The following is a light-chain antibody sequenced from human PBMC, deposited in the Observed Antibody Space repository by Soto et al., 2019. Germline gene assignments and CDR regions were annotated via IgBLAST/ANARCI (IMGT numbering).Light chain of an antibody. J-gene: IGKJ1*01. V-gene: IGKV1-5*03. CDR1: ESISSW. Sequence: IHMTQSPPTLSASAGDRVTITCRASESISSWLAWYQQKPGKAPKLLMYKASSLESGVPSRFSGSGSGTEFTLTISSLQPDDFATYYCQQYNSYSWTFGQGTKVDIK. CDR2: KAS. CDR3: QQYNSYSWT.